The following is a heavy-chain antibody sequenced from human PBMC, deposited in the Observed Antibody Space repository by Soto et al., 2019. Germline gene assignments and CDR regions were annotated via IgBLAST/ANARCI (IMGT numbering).Heavy chain of an antibody. V-gene: IGHV3-11*01. D-gene: IGHD3-16*01. Sequence: GGSLRLSCAASGFTFSVYYMSWIRQAPGKGLEWVSYISGSGSNIYYADSVKGRFTVSRDNARNSLYLQTNSLRADDTAVYYCARGTGELDYWGQGTLVTVSS. CDR2: ISGSGSNI. J-gene: IGHJ4*02. CDR3: ARGTGELDY. CDR1: GFTFSVYY.